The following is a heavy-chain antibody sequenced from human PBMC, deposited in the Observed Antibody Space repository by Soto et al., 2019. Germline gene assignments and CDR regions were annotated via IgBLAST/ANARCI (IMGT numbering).Heavy chain of an antibody. CDR2: ISAYNGNT. D-gene: IGHD3-16*01. V-gene: IGHV1-18*01. Sequence: QVQLVQSGAEVKKPGASVKVSCKASGYTFTNFGISWVRQAPGQGLEWMGWISAYNGNTNYAQNFQGRVTMTTDTSTSTASMELRSRRSDDTAVYDCASGGTPIDYWGQGTLVTVSS. CDR1: GYTFTNFG. J-gene: IGHJ4*02. CDR3: ASGGTPIDY.